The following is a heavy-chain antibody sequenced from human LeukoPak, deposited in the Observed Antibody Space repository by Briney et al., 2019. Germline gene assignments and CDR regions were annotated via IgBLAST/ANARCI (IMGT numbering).Heavy chain of an antibody. V-gene: IGHV1-2*02. Sequence: ASVKVSCKASGYTFTGYYMYWVRQAPGQGLEWMGWINPNNGDAKYAQKFQGRVTMTRDTSISTVFMELSSLRSDDDTAVYYCARAQTPDGSTNERVCDYWGQGTLVTVSS. J-gene: IGHJ4*02. D-gene: IGHD1-26*01. CDR3: ARAQTPDGSTNERVCDY. CDR1: GYTFTGYY. CDR2: INPNNGDA.